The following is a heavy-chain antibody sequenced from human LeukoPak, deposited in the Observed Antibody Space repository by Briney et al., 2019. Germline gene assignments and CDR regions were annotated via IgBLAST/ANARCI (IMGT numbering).Heavy chain of an antibody. J-gene: IGHJ4*02. CDR2: ISSSSSYI. CDR3: ARDLDNFNSDY. Sequence: GGSLRLSCAASGFTFSSYSMNWVRQAPGKGLEWVSSISSSSSYIYYADSVKGRFTISRDNAKNSLYLQMNSLRAEDTAVYYCARDLDNFNSDYWGQGTLVTVSS. CDR1: GFTFSSYS. V-gene: IGHV3-21*01. D-gene: IGHD5-24*01.